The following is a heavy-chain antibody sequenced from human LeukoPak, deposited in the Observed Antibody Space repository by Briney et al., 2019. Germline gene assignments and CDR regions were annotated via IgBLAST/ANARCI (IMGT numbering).Heavy chain of an antibody. V-gene: IGHV3-64D*06. CDR1: GFSFSSYA. J-gene: IGHJ4*02. Sequence: GGSLRLSCSASGFSFSSYAMHWVRQAPGKGLEYVSGISSNGDNTYYADSEKGRFTISRDNSKNTLYLQMSSLRTEDTAVYYCAKERRNGRYDFDNWGQGTLVTVSS. D-gene: IGHD6-19*01. CDR3: AKERRNGRYDFDN. CDR2: ISSNGDNT.